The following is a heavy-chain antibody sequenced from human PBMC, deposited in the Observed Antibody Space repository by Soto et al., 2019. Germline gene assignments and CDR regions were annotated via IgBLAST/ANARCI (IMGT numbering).Heavy chain of an antibody. CDR3: ERHIHNQGFEYYFES. J-gene: IGHJ4*02. Sequence: PSETLSLTCNASGGSITSSGSAWGWIRQSPGKGLEWIGTIDYSGNIYYIPSLKSRITISVDTSKNQISLKLSSVTAADTAVYYCERHIHNQGFEYYFESWGQGTLVTVSS. D-gene: IGHD1-1*01. CDR2: IDYSGNI. V-gene: IGHV4-39*01. CDR1: GGSITSSGSA.